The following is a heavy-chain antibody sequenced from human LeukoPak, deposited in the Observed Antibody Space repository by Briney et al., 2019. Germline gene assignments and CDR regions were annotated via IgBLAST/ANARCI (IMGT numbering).Heavy chain of an antibody. CDR3: ASPDEYCYGSSGYYTYFDY. J-gene: IGHJ4*02. D-gene: IGHD3-22*01. Sequence: SETLSLTCTVSGGSISSSSYYWGWIRQPPGKGLEWIGSIYYSGSTYYNPSLKSRVTISVDMSKNQFSLKLSSVTAADTAVYYCASPDEYCYGSSGYYTYFDYWGQGTLVTVSS. CDR2: IYYSGST. CDR1: GGSISSSSYY. V-gene: IGHV4-39*01.